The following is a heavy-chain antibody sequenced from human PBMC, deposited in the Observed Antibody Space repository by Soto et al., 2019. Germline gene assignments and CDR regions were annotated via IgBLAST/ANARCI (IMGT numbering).Heavy chain of an antibody. CDR1: GGSVSSGSYY. V-gene: IGHV4-61*01. Sequence: QVQLQESGPGLVKPSETLSLTCTVSGGSVSSGSYYWSWIRQPPGKGLEWIGYIYYSGSTNYTPSLKSRVTISVDPSKNQFSLKLSSVPAADTAVYYCARVLSFQEEYRIDYWGQGTLVTVSS. CDR3: ARVLSFQEEYRIDY. D-gene: IGHD6-6*01. J-gene: IGHJ4*02. CDR2: IYYSGST.